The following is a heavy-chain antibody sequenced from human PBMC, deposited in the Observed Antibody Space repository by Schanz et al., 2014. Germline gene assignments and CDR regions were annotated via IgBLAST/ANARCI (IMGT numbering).Heavy chain of an antibody. CDR2: ISRDGTTS. D-gene: IGHD1-1*01. CDR1: GFTFSDYY. CDR3: ERENVTWEAFAI. V-gene: IGHV3-11*01. J-gene: IGHJ3*02. Sequence: QVQLVESGGGLVKPGGSLRLSCAASGFTFSDYYMSWIRQAPGKGLEWVSYISRDGTTSYYADSVKGRFTISRDNAKNSLYLEMTSLRGEDTAVYYWERENVTWEAFAIWGQGTVVTVSS.